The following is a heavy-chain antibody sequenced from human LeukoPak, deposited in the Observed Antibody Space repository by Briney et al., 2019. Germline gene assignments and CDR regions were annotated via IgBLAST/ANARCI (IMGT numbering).Heavy chain of an antibody. V-gene: IGHV6-1*01. CDR1: GDSVSSNSAA. J-gene: IGHJ5*02. CDR2: TYYRSKWFF. CDR3: ARTQPAGVGNWFDP. D-gene: IGHD2-2*01. Sequence: SQTLSLTCAISGDSVSSNSAAWDWIRQSPSRGLEWLGRTYYRSKWFFDYAVSVKSRITINPDTSKNQFSLQLNSVTPEDAAVYYCARTQPAGVGNWFDPWGQGTLVTVSS.